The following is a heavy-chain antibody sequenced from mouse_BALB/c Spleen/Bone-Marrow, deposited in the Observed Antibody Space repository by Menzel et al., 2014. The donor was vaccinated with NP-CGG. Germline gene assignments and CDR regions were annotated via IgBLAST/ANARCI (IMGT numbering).Heavy chain of an antibody. CDR1: GFNIKDTY. D-gene: IGHD4-1*01. CDR3: ARWGKRGRGYFDV. Sequence: VQLQQSGAELVKPVAPVKLSCTASGFNIKDTYMHWVKQRPEQGLEWIGRVDPANGNTKYDPKFQGKANITADSSSNTAYLQLSSLASEDTAGYYCARWGKRGRGYFDVWGAGTTGTGSS. CDR2: VDPANGNT. V-gene: IGHV14-3*02. J-gene: IGHJ1*01.